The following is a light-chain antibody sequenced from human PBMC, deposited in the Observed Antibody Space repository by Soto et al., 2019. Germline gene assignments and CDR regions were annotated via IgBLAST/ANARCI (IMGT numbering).Light chain of an antibody. Sequence: DIQMTQSPSTLSASVGDRVTITCRASQSISSWLAWYQQKPGKAPKLLIYDASSLESGVPSRFSGSGSGTEFSLANSSLQPDDLATYYCQQYNSYSRWTFGQGTKVEIK. CDR2: DAS. CDR1: QSISSW. CDR3: QQYNSYSRWT. V-gene: IGKV1-5*01. J-gene: IGKJ1*01.